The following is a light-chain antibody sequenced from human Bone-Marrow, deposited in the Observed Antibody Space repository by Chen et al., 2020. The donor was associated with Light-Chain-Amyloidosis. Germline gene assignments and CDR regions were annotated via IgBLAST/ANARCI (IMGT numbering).Light chain of an antibody. CDR3: TSYSGTYNLVL. CDR1: STDVGSYNL. Sequence: QSALTQPASLSGSPGHSITISCTGTSTDVGSYNLVSWYQQFPGKAPNLIIYEVTKRPSGVPDRFSGSKSGNTASLIVSGLQAEDEADYFCTSYSGTYNLVLFGGGTKLTVL. CDR2: EVT. V-gene: IGLV2-8*01. J-gene: IGLJ2*01.